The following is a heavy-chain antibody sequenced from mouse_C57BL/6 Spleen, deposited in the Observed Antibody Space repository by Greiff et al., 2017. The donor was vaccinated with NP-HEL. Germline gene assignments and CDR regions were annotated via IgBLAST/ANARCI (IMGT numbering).Heavy chain of an antibody. CDR3: ARQGIYYDYDEGDYYAMDY. V-gene: IGHV2-6-1*01. J-gene: IGHJ4*01. Sequence: QVQLKQSGPGLVAPSQSLSITCTVSGFSLTSYGVHWVRQPPGKGLEWLVVIWSDGSTTYNSALKSRLSISKDNHTSQAFLKMNSLQTDDTAMYYCARQGIYYDYDEGDYYAMDYWGQGTSVTVSS. CDR1: GFSLTSYG. D-gene: IGHD2-4*01. CDR2: IWSDGST.